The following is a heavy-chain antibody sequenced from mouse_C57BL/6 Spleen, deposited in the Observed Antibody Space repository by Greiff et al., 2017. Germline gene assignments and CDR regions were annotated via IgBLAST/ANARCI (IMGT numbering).Heavy chain of an antibody. CDR1: GYSFTDYN. CDR2: INPNYGTT. J-gene: IGHJ1*03. Sequence: EVQLVESGPELVKPGASVKISCKASGYSFTDYNMNWVKQSNGKSLEWIGVINPNYGTTSYNQKFKGKATLTVDQSSSTAYMQLNSLTSEDSAVYYCARKGASYYDYDWYFDVWGTGTTVTVSS. CDR3: ARKGASYYDYDWYFDV. D-gene: IGHD2-4*01. V-gene: IGHV1-39*01.